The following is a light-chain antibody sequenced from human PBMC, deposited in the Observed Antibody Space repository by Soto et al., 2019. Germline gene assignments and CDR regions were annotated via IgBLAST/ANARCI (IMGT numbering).Light chain of an antibody. CDR2: EGS. J-gene: IGLJ2*01. CDR3: CSYAGSSTPVV. Sequence: QAVVTQPASVSGSPGQSITISCTGTSSDVGSYNLVSWYQQHPGKAPKLMIYEGSKRPSGVSNRFSGSKSANTASLTISGLQAEDEADYYCCSYAGSSTPVVFGGGTQLTVL. CDR1: SSDVGSYNL. V-gene: IGLV2-23*01.